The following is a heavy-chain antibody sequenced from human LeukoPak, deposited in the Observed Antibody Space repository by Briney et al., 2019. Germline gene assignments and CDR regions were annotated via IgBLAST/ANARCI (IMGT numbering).Heavy chain of an antibody. CDR1: GVSISSYY. CDR3: ARTPTNDFWSGYSRYYYYYMDV. V-gene: IGHV4-4*07. Sequence: KPSETLSLTCTVSGVSISSYYWSWIRQPAEKGLEWIGHIYTSGSTNYNPSLKSRVTMSVDTSKNQFSLKLSSVTAADTAVYYCARTPTNDFWSGYSRYYYYYMDVWGKGTTVTVSS. D-gene: IGHD3-3*01. CDR2: IYTSGST. J-gene: IGHJ6*03.